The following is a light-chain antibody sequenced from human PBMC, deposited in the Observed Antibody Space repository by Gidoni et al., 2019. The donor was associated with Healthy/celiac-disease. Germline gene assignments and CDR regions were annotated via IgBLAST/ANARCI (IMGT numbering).Light chain of an antibody. J-gene: IGKJ4*01. V-gene: IGKV3-20*01. CDR2: GAS. CDR3: QQYGSSPLT. CDR1: QRVSSSY. Sequence: EIVLTQSPGTLSLSPGERATLSCRASQRVSSSYLAWYQQKPGQAPRLLIYGASSRATGLPDRFSGSGSGTDFTLTISRLEPEDFAVYYCQQYGSSPLTFXGXTKVEIK.